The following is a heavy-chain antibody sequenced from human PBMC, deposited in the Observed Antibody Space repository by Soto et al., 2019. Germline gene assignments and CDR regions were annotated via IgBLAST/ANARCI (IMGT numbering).Heavy chain of an antibody. J-gene: IGHJ3*02. CDR2: VSGSGDGT. V-gene: IGHV3-23*01. D-gene: IGHD6-13*01. Sequence: GGSLRLSCAASGFTFSNYAMNWVRQAPGKGLEWVSGVSGSGDGTYYADSVKGRFTISRDNSKNTLDLHMNSLRGEDTAVHYCEKGRGSTWYTASDIWGQGTMVTVSS. CDR3: EKGRGSTWYTASDI. CDR1: GFTFSNYA.